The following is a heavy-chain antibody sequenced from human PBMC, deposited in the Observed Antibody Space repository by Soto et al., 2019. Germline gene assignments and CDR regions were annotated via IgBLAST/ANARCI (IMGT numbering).Heavy chain of an antibody. CDR3: ARDGGSGSYLFRPYYYYYGMDV. D-gene: IGHD3-10*01. CDR1: GVSISSYY. V-gene: IGHV4-59*01. CDR2: IYYSGST. J-gene: IGHJ6*02. Sequence: SDTLSLTCTVSGVSISSYYWSWIRQPPGKGLEWIGYIYYSGSTNYNPSLKSRVTISVDTSKNQFSLKLSSVTAADTAVYYCARDGGSGSYLFRPYYYYYGMDVWGQGTTVTVSS.